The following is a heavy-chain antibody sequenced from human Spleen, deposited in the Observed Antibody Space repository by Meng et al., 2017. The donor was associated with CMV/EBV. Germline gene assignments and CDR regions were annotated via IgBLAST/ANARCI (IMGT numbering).Heavy chain of an antibody. J-gene: IGHJ6*02. CDR1: GGSISSSSYY. D-gene: IGHD3-22*01. CDR3: ATPYYYDSSGYYPRYYYGMDV. Sequence: SETLSLTCTVSGGSISSSSYYWGWIRQPPGKGLEWIGSIYYSGSTYYNPSLKSRVTISVDTSKNQFSLKLSSVTAADTAVYYCATPYYYDSSGYYPRYYYGMDVWGQGTTVTVSS. CDR2: IYYSGST. V-gene: IGHV4-39*07.